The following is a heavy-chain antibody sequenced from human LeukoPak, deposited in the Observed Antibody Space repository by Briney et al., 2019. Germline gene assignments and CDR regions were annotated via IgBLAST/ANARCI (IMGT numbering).Heavy chain of an antibody. V-gene: IGHV3-20*04. CDR2: ISRNGDSK. Sequence: GGSLRLSCAASGFTFHAYGMIWVRQTPGKGLEWVSCISRNGDSKGYADSVKGRFTISRDNARNSLFLQMDNLRVEDTALFYCARDKYYADSSGYSGIDYWGRGTLVTVSS. J-gene: IGHJ4*02. D-gene: IGHD3-22*01. CDR3: ARDKYYADSSGYSGIDY. CDR1: GFTFHAYG.